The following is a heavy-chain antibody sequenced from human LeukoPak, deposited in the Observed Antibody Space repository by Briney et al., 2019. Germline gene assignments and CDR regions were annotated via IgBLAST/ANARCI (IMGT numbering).Heavy chain of an antibody. V-gene: IGHV4-34*01. Sequence: PSETLSLTCAVYGGSFSGYYWSWIRQPPGKGLEWIGEINHSGSTNYNPSLKSRVTISVDTSKNQFSLKLSSVTAADTAVYYCARPTFWSGYYSGQGWFDPWGQGTLVTVSS. D-gene: IGHD3-3*01. CDR2: INHSGST. J-gene: IGHJ5*02. CDR1: GGSFSGYY. CDR3: ARPTFWSGYYSGQGWFDP.